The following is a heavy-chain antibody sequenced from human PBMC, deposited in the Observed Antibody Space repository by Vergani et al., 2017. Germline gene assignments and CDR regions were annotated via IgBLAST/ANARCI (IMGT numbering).Heavy chain of an antibody. V-gene: IGHV1-46*01. Sequence: QVQLVQSGAEVKKPGASVKVSCKASGYTFTSYYMHWVRQAPGQGLEWMGIINPSGGSTSYAQKFQGRVTMTRDTSTSTVYMELSSLRSEDTAVYYCAREAVTDYVDYLSYYYYYYMDVWGKGSTVTVSS. CDR1: GYTFTSYY. CDR3: AREAVTDYVDYLSYYYYYYMDV. CDR2: INPSGGST. J-gene: IGHJ6*03. D-gene: IGHD4-17*01.